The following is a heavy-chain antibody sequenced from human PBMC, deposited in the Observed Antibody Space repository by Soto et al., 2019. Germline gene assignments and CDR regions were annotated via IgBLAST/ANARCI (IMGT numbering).Heavy chain of an antibody. D-gene: IGHD6-13*01. CDR2: ISSSGSTI. V-gene: IGHV3-11*01. J-gene: IGHJ4*02. Sequence: GGSLRLSCAASGFTFSDYYMSWIRQAPGKGLEWVSYISSSGSTIYYADSVKGRFTISRDNAKNSLYLQMNSLRAEDTAVYYCASPGYSSSWQDSYFDYWGQGTLVTVSS. CDR1: GFTFSDYY. CDR3: ASPGYSSSWQDSYFDY.